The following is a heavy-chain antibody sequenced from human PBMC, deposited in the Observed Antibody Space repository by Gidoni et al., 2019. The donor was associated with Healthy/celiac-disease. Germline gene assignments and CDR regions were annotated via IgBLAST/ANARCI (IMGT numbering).Heavy chain of an antibody. V-gene: IGHV3-33*01. CDR2: IWYDGSNK. CDR1: GFTSSSYG. D-gene: IGHD6-13*01. J-gene: IGHJ4*02. Sequence: QVQLVESGGGVVQPGRSLRLSCAASGFTSSSYGMHGVRQAPGKGLEWVAVIWYDGSNKYYADSVKGRFTISRDNSKNTLYLQMNSLRAEDTAVYYCARDRPYSDYWGQGTLVTVSS. CDR3: ARDRPYSDY.